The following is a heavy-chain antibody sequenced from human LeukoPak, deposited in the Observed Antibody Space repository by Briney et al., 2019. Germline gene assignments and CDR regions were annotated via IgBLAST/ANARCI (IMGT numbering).Heavy chain of an antibody. V-gene: IGHV3-23*01. D-gene: IGHD6-19*01. J-gene: IGHJ4*02. CDR1: GFTFSSYA. CDR3: AKGVQIVAVAGMALVDY. CDR2: ISGSGGST. Sequence: GGSLRLSCAASGFTFSSYAMSWVRQAPGKGLEWVSAISGSGGSTYYADSVKGRFTISRDNSKNTLYLQMNSLRAEDTAVYYCAKGVQIVAVAGMALVDYWGQGTLVTVSS.